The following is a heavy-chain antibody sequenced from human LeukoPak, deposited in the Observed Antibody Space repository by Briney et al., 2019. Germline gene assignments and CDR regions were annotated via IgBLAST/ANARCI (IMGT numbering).Heavy chain of an antibody. D-gene: IGHD6-13*01. CDR1: GFTFSNYG. V-gene: IGHV3-33*01. CDR2: IWSDGINK. CDR3: ARSTYSSSSYYFDY. Sequence: GRSLRLSSAASGFTFSNYGIHWVRQAPGKGLEWVAVIWSDGINKYYVDSVKGRFTISRDNSKNTLYLQMNSLRADDTAVYYCARSTYSSSSYYFDYWGQGSLVTVSS. J-gene: IGHJ4*02.